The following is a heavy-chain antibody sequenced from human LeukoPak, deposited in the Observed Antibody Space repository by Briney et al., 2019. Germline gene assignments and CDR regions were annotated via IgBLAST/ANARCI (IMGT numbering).Heavy chain of an antibody. CDR1: GFTFSSCA. J-gene: IGHJ4*02. Sequence: GGSLRLSCAASGFTFSSCAMSWVRQAPGKGLDWVSGISGSGGSTYYADSVKGRFTISRDNSKNTLYLQMNSLRAEDTAVYYCVGQWLAHSRGGQGTLVTVSS. CDR3: VGQWLAHSR. CDR2: ISGSGGST. V-gene: IGHV3-23*01. D-gene: IGHD6-19*01.